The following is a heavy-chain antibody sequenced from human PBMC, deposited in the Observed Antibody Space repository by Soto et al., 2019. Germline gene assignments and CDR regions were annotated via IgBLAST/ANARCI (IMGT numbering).Heavy chain of an antibody. J-gene: IGHJ4*02. V-gene: IGHV3-23*01. CDR1: GFTFNTYA. D-gene: IGHD6-13*01. Sequence: EVQLLESGGGLVQPGGSLRLSCTASGFTFNTYAMTWVRQAPGKGLELVAIISGDLNSVVTTYYADSVKGRFTISRDNAKNTLSLQMTSLRVEDTAVYYCAKDRDPAIAAAEFPPFVHYFDYWGQGALVTVSS. CDR2: ISGDLNSVVTT. CDR3: AKDRDPAIAAAEFPPFVHYFDY.